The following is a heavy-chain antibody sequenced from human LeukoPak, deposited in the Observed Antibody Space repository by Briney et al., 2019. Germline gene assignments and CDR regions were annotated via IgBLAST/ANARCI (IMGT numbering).Heavy chain of an antibody. CDR3: AKDSSGSLDN. CDR1: GFTFSSYG. CDR2: ISYDGSNK. V-gene: IGHV3-30*18. D-gene: IGHD6-19*01. Sequence: GRSLRLSCAASGFTFSSYGMHWVRQAPGKGLEWVAVISYDGSNKYYADSVKGRFTISRDNSKNTLYLQMNSLRAEDTAVYYCAKDSSGSLDNWGQGTLVTVSS. J-gene: IGHJ4*02.